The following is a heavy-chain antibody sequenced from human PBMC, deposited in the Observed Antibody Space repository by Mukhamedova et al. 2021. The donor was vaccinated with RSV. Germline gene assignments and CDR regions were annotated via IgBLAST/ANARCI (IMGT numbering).Heavy chain of an antibody. CDR3: ARETITMVRGVISPWFDP. V-gene: IGHV3-30*04. D-gene: IGHD3-10*01. Sequence: HWVRQAPGKGLEWVAVISYDGSNKYYADSVEGRFTISRDNSKNTLYLQMNSLRAEDTAVYYCARETITMVRGVISPWFDPWGQGT. J-gene: IGHJ5*02. CDR2: ISYDGSNK.